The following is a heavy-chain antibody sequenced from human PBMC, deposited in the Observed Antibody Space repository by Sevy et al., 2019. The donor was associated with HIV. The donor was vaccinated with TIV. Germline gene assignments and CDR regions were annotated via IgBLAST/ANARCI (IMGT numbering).Heavy chain of an antibody. V-gene: IGHV3-48*03. J-gene: IGHJ4*02. Sequence: GGSLRLSCAASGFLFSSYEMSWVRQAPGKGLEWVSHIRQSGSSTYYSDSVKGRFTISRDNAENSLYLQMNSLRVEDTAVYYCARDLPPSATMVAHFDYWGQGTLVTVSS. D-gene: IGHD3-10*01. CDR3: ARDLPPSATMVAHFDY. CDR1: GFLFSSYE. CDR2: IRQSGSST.